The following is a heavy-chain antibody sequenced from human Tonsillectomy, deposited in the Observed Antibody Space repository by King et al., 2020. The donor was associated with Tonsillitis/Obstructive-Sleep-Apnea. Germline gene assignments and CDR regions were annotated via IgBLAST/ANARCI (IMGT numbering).Heavy chain of an antibody. CDR3: AGGPPRPPYLYYFDY. CDR2: IYYSGST. V-gene: IGHV4-59*01. CDR1: GGSISSYY. Sequence: QLQESGPGLVKPSETLSLTCTVSGGSISSYYWSWIRQPPGKGLEWIGYIYYSGSTNYNPSLKSRVTISVDTSKNQFSLKLSSVTAADTAVYYCAGGPPRPPYLYYFDYWGQGTLVTVSS. D-gene: IGHD2/OR15-2a*01. J-gene: IGHJ4*02.